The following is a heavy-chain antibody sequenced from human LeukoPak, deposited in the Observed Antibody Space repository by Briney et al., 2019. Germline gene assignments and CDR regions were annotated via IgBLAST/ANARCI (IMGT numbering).Heavy chain of an antibody. CDR3: ASSGRNGLGYCSSTSCYTFDY. CDR1: GGSFSGYY. J-gene: IGHJ4*02. CDR2: INHSGST. D-gene: IGHD2-2*02. V-gene: IGHV4-34*01. Sequence: SETLSLTCAVYGGSFSGYYWSWIRQPPGKGLEWIGEINHSGSTNYNPSLKSRVTISVDTSKNQFSLKLSSVTAADTAVYYCASSGRNGLGYCSSTSCYTFDYWGQGTLVTVSP.